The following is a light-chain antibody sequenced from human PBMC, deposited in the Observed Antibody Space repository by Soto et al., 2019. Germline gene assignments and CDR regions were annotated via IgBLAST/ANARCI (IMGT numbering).Light chain of an antibody. CDR3: QSYDSSLSGYV. CDR2: TND. CDR1: SSNIGSNT. V-gene: IGLV1-44*01. J-gene: IGLJ1*01. Sequence: QSVLTQPPSASGTPGQRVTISCSGSSSNIGSNTVNWYQQLPGTAPKLLIHTNDQWPSGVPDRFSGSKSGTSASLAIAGLQAEDEGDYYCQSYDSSLSGYVFGTGTKVTVL.